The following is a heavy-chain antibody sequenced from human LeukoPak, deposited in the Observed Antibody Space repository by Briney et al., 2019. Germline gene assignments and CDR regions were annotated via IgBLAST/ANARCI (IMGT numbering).Heavy chain of an antibody. V-gene: IGHV2-5*01. CDR2: IYWNDDK. Sequence: ESGPTLVKPTQTLTLTCTFSGFSLSTSRVGVGWIRQPPGKALEWLALIYWNDDKRYSPSLKSRLTITKDTSKNQVVLTMTNMEPVDTATYYCAHRPLASLEWLLFDYWGQGTLVTVSS. J-gene: IGHJ4*02. CDR3: AHRPLASLEWLLFDY. CDR1: GFSLSTSRVG. D-gene: IGHD3-3*01.